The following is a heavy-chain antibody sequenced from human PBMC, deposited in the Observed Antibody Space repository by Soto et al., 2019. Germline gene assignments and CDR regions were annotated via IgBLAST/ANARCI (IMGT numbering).Heavy chain of an antibody. V-gene: IGHV3-48*01. CDR3: ATTYSNYYYYYMDV. Sequence: VQLVESGGGLVQPGGSLRLSCAASGFTFSSYSMNWVRQAPGKGLEWVSYISSSSSTIYYADSVKGRFTISRDNAKNSLYLQMNSLRAEDTAVYYCATTYSNYYYYYMDVWGKGTTVTVSS. CDR1: GFTFSSYS. J-gene: IGHJ6*03. D-gene: IGHD4-4*01. CDR2: ISSSSSTI.